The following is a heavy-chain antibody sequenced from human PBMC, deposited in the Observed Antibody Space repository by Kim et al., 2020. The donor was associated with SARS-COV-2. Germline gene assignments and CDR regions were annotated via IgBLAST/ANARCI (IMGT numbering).Heavy chain of an antibody. V-gene: IGHV4-61*09. CDR3: ARDQSVLWVGESLPIYGMDV. Sequence: SETLSLTCTVSGVSISSGSYYWSWIRQPAGKGLEWIGHIYISGSTDYNPSLKGRVTMSVDTSKNQFSLNLNSVTAADTAVYYCARDQSVLWVGESLPIYGMDVWGQGTSVTVSS. CDR1: GVSISSGSYY. CDR2: IYISGST. J-gene: IGHJ6*02. D-gene: IGHD3-10*01.